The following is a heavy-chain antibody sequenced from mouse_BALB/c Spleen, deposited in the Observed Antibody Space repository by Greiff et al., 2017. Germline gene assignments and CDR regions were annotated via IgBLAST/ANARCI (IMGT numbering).Heavy chain of an antibody. Sequence: VQLQQSGAELVRPGVSVKISCKGSGYTFTDYAMHWVKQSHAKSLEWIGVISTYYGDASYNQKFKGKATMTVDKSSSTAYVELARLTSEDSAIYYYARGGQLGLLYYFAYWGQGTTLTVSS. CDR2: ISTYYGDA. CDR3: ARGGQLGLLYYFAY. J-gene: IGHJ2*01. CDR1: GYTFTDYA. V-gene: IGHV1S137*01. D-gene: IGHD3-1*01.